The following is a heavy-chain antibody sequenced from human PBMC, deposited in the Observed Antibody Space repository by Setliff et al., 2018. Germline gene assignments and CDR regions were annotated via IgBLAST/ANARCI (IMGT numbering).Heavy chain of an antibody. CDR1: GGTFSSYA. V-gene: IGHV1-18*01. Sequence: ASVKVSCKASGGTFSSYAISWVRQAPGQGLEWMGWISAYSDDTKYAEKFQGRVTMTMDTSTGTAYMELRSLRSEDTAVYYCARAELLWFGGFDPWGQGTLVTVSS. CDR2: ISAYSDDT. J-gene: IGHJ5*02. CDR3: ARAELLWFGGFDP. D-gene: IGHD3-10*01.